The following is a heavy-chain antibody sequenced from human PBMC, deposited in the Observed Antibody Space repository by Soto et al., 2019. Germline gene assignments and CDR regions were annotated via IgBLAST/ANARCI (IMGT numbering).Heavy chain of an antibody. CDR3: ARDLGSGWSGFDY. CDR1: GFTFSSYA. V-gene: IGHV3-30-3*01. D-gene: IGHD6-19*01. Sequence: QVQLVESGGGVVQPGRSLRLSCAASGFTFSSYAMHWVRQAPGKGLEWVAVISYDGSNKYYADSVKGRFTISRDNSKNTLYLQMNSLRAEDMAVYYCARDLGSGWSGFDYWGQGTLVTVSS. J-gene: IGHJ4*02. CDR2: ISYDGSNK.